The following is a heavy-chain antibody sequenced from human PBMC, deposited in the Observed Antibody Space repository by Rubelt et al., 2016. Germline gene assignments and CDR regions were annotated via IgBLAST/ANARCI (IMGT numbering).Heavy chain of an antibody. J-gene: IGHJ4*02. CDR3: ARVLGGHYYDSSGYAVLDY. Sequence: QVQLQESGPGLVKPSGTLSLTCAVSGGSISSSNWWSWVRQPPGKGLAWIGEIYHSGSTNYNTSLKSRVTISVDTSKNQFSLKLSSVTAADTAVYYCARVLGGHYYDSSGYAVLDYWGQGTLVTVSS. D-gene: IGHD3-22*01. CDR1: GGSISSSNW. V-gene: IGHV4-4*02. CDR2: IYHSGST.